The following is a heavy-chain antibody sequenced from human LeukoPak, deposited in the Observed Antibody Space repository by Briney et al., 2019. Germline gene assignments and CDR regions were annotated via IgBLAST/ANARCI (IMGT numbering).Heavy chain of an antibody. V-gene: IGHV4-4*07. J-gene: IGHJ5*02. Sequence: SETLSLTCTVSGGSISSYYWSWIRQPAGKGLEWIGRIYTSGSTNYNPSLKSRVTMSVDTSKNQFSLKLSSVTAAATAVYYCARVGQMMGITEENWFDPWGQGTLVTVSS. D-gene: IGHD7-27*01. CDR2: IYTSGST. CDR1: GGSISSYY. CDR3: ARVGQMMGITEENWFDP.